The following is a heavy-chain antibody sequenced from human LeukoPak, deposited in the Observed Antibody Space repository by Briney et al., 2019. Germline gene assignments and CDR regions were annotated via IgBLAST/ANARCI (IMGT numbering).Heavy chain of an antibody. CDR3: ARDDGILSSSSSFDY. D-gene: IGHD6-13*01. CDR2: INPSGGST. J-gene: IGHJ4*02. V-gene: IGHV1-46*02. CDR1: GGTFNSYA. Sequence: ASVKVSCKASGGTFNSYAISWVRQAPGQGLEWMGIINPSGGSTSYAQKFQGRVTMTRDMSTSTVYMELSSLRSEDTAVYYCARDDGILSSSSSFDYWGQGTLVTVSS.